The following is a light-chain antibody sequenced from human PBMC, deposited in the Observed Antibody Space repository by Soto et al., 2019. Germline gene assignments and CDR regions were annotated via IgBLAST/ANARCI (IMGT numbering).Light chain of an antibody. J-gene: IGKJ1*01. V-gene: IGKV3-20*01. Sequence: EIVLTQSPGTLSLSPGERATLSCRASQSVSSSYLAWYQQKPGQAPRLLIYGASSRATGIPHRFSGSGSGTASTLTISRQAPDDFALYYCQQYGSSRTFDQGTKVEIK. CDR3: QQYGSSRT. CDR1: QSVSSSY. CDR2: GAS.